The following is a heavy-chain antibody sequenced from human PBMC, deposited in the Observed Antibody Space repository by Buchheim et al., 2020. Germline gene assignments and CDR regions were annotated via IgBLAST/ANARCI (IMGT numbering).Heavy chain of an antibody. CDR3: ARDCSSTSCYDGWFDP. Sequence: EVQLVESGGGLVQPGGSLRLSCAASGFTFSSYWMSWVRQAPGKGLEWVANIKQDGSEKYYVDSVKSRFTISRDNAKNSLYLQMNSLRAEDTAVYYCARDCSSTSCYDGWFDPWGQGTL. CDR2: IKQDGSEK. D-gene: IGHD2-2*01. CDR1: GFTFSSYW. J-gene: IGHJ5*02. V-gene: IGHV3-7*01.